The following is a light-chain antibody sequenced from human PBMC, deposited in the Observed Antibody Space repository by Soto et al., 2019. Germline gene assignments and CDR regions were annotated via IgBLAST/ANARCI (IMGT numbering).Light chain of an antibody. J-gene: IGKJ2*01. V-gene: IGKV4-1*01. CDR1: QSLLHSSNNMNY. CDR3: HQYYRSPMNT. CDR2: WAS. Sequence: DIVLTQSPDSLAVSLGERATINCKSSQSLLHSSNNMNYLAWYQKKPGQPPKLLIHWASTRESGVPDRFSGSGSGTDFTLTISSLQAEDVAVSYCHQYYRSPMNTFGQGTKLEIK.